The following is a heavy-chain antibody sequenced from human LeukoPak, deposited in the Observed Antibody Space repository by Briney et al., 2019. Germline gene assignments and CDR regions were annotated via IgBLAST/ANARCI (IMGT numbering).Heavy chain of an antibody. CDR1: GGTFSSYA. CDR2: IIPIFGTA. V-gene: IGHV1-69*05. Sequence: SLKVSCKASGGTFSSYAISCVRQAPGQGLEWMGGIIPIFGTANYAQKLQGRVTITTDESTSTAYMELSSLRSEDTAVYYCARGRWFDPWGQGTLVTVSS. CDR3: ARGRWFDP. J-gene: IGHJ5*02.